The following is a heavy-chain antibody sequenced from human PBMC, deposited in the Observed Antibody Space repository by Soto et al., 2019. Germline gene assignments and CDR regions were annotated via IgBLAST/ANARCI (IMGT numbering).Heavy chain of an antibody. V-gene: IGHV4-31*03. CDR3: ARVCGGDCHNGMDV. D-gene: IGHD2-21*02. CDR2: IYYSGST. J-gene: IGHJ6*02. CDR1: GGSXSSGGYY. Sequence: SETLSLTYTVSGGSXSSGGYYWSWIRQHPGKGLEWIGYIYYSGSTYYNPSLKSRVTISVDTSKNQFSLKLSSVTAADTAVYYCARVCGGDCHNGMDVWGQGTTVTVS.